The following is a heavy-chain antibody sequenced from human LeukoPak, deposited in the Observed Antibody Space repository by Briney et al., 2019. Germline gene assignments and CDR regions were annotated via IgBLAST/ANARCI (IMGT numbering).Heavy chain of an antibody. V-gene: IGHV3-23*01. Sequence: PGGSLRLSCAASGFTFTTYAMTWVRQAPGKGLECVSVITGNGVDTAYADSVQGRFTISRDNSKNTLYLQMNSLRAEDTAVYYCAKGTLGQCSGSRCYPFDYWGQGTLVTVSS. J-gene: IGHJ4*02. CDR2: ITGNGVDT. D-gene: IGHD2-15*01. CDR3: AKGTLGQCSGSRCYPFDY. CDR1: GFTFTTYA.